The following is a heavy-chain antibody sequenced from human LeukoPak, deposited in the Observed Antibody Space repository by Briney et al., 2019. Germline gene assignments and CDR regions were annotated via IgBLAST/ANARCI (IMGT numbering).Heavy chain of an antibody. CDR1: GYTFTNYW. J-gene: IGHJ4*02. CDR2: IYPGDSDT. Sequence: GEPLKISCKGSGYTFTNYWIGWVRQMPGKGLEWMGIIYPGDSDTRYNPSFQGQVTISVDKSINTAYLQWISLKASDTAIYFCARTNVGASDYWGQGTLVTVSS. CDR3: ARTNVGASDY. D-gene: IGHD3-10*01. V-gene: IGHV5-51*01.